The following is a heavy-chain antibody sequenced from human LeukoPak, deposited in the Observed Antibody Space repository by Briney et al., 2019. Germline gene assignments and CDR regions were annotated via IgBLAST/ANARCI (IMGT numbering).Heavy chain of an antibody. CDR2: IKQDGSEK. V-gene: IGHV3-7*03. Sequence: GGSLRLSCAASGFTFSSYAMSWVRQAPGRGLEWVANIKQDGSEKYYVDSVKGRFTISRDNAKNSLYLQMNSLRAEDTAVYYCARDGLRRDYVWGSYRYNWFDPWGQGTLVTVSS. CDR3: ARDGLRRDYVWGSYRYNWFDP. D-gene: IGHD3-16*02. J-gene: IGHJ5*02. CDR1: GFTFSSYA.